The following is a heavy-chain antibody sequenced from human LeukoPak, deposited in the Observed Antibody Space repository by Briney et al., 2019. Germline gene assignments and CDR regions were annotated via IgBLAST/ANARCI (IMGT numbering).Heavy chain of an antibody. J-gene: IGHJ4*02. Sequence: GGSLRLSCTASGFTFSSYAMSWVRQAPGKGLEWVSVMSGSGGTTYYADSVKGRFTVSRDNSKNTLYLQMNGLRAEDTAVYYCANPNSSGFYFSIRFDYWGQGTLVTVSS. D-gene: IGHD3-22*01. V-gene: IGHV3-23*01. CDR2: MSGSGGTT. CDR1: GFTFSSYA. CDR3: ANPNSSGFYFSIRFDY.